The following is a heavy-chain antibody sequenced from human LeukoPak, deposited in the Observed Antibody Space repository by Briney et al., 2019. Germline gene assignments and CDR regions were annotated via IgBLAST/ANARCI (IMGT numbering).Heavy chain of an antibody. CDR2: IYSGGST. V-gene: IGHV4-39*07. CDR1: GGSISSSGYY. CDR3: ARDGGNFDIDY. J-gene: IGHJ4*02. Sequence: SETLSLTCTVSGGSISSSGYYWGWIRQPPGKGLEWIGSIYSGGSTYYIPSLKSRLTISVDTSKSQFSLKLNSVTAADMAVYYCARDGGNFDIDYWGQGTLVTVSS. D-gene: IGHD4-23*01.